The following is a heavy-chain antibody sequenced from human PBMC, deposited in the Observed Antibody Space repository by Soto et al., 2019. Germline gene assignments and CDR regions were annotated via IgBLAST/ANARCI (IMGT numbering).Heavy chain of an antibody. Sequence: ASVKVSCKASGYTFTSYDINWVRQATGQGLEWMGWMNPNSGNTGYAQKFQGRVTMTRNTSISTAYMELSSLRSEDTAVYYCARDKPFPMKYYYGSSGFDPWGQGTLVTVSS. D-gene: IGHD3-10*01. J-gene: IGHJ5*02. CDR2: MNPNSGNT. CDR3: ARDKPFPMKYYYGSSGFDP. CDR1: GYTFTSYD. V-gene: IGHV1-8*01.